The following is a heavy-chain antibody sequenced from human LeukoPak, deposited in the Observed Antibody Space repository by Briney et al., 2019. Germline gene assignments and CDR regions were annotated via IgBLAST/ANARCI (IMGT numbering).Heavy chain of an antibody. D-gene: IGHD6-19*01. V-gene: IGHV3-21*01. J-gene: IGHJ5*02. CDR3: AKPVAGNWFDR. Sequence: GGSLRLSCAASGFTFSSYSMNWVRQAPGKGLEWVSSISSSSSYIYYEDSVKGRFTISRDKAKNSLYLQMNSLRAEDTAVYYCAKPVAGNWFDRWGQGTLVTVSS. CDR2: ISSSSSYI. CDR1: GFTFSSYS.